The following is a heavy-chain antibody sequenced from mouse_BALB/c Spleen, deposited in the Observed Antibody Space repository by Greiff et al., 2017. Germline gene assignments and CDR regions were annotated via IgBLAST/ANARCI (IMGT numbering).Heavy chain of an antibody. CDR2: IWAGGST. CDR1: GFSLTSYG. D-gene: IGHD2-1*01. V-gene: IGHV2-9*02. J-gene: IGHJ3*01. Sequence: VKLVESGPGLVAPSQSLSITCTVSGFSLTSYGVHWVRQPPGKGLEWLGVIWAGGSTNYNSALMSRLSISKDNSKSQVFLKMNSLQTDDTAMYYCAREYGNRAYWGQGTLVTVSA. CDR3: AREYGNRAY.